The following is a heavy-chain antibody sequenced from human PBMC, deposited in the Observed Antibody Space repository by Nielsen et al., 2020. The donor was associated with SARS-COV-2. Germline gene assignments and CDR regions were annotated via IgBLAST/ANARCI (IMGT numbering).Heavy chain of an antibody. V-gene: IGHV4-59*08. J-gene: IGHJ1*01. D-gene: IGHD6-19*01. Sequence: GSLRLSCTVSGGSISSYYWSWIRQPPGKGLEWIGYIYYSGSTNYNPSLKSRVTISVDTSKNQFSLKLSSVTAADTAVYYCARYVAGTSEYFQHWGQGTLVTAPQ. CDR3: ARYVAGTSEYFQH. CDR1: GGSISSYY. CDR2: IYYSGST.